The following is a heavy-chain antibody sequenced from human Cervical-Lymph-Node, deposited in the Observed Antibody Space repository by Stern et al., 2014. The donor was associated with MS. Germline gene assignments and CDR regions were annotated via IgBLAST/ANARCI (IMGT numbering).Heavy chain of an antibody. D-gene: IGHD3/OR15-3a*01. CDR2: INPGGDSA. CDR3: ASGTGSKRPTGNY. V-gene: IGHV1-46*01. J-gene: IGHJ4*02. Sequence: VQLVESGAEVKKPGASVKVSCKASGYTFTSHYMHWVRQAPGQGLERVGIINPGGDSASYAQKFQGRVTMTRDTSTSTVYMELSSLRSEDTAVYYCASGTGSKRPTGNYWGQGTLVTVSS. CDR1: GYTFTSHY.